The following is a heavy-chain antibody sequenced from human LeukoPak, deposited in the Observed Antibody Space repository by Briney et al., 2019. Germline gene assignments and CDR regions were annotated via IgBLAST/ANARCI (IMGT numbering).Heavy chain of an antibody. CDR1: GGSFSNYY. CDR2: INPSGTT. V-gene: IGHV4-34*01. J-gene: IGHJ4*02. D-gene: IGHD3-9*01. CDR3: ARHVLRYFDWLSPTYYFDY. Sequence: SETLSLTCAVSGGSFSNYYWSWIRQSPGKGLEWIGEINPSGTTKDNPSLKSRVTLSVDTSQNQFSLKLSSVTAADTAVYYCARHVLRYFDWLSPTYYFDYWGQGTLVTVSS.